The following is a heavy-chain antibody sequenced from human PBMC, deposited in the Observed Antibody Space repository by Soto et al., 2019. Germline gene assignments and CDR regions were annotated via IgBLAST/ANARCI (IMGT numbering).Heavy chain of an antibody. CDR3: ARDVGGNWFDP. CDR2: SNPSGGSP. J-gene: IGHJ5*02. V-gene: IGHV1-46*01. CDR1: GYTFTSYY. Sequence: ASVKVSCKASGYTFTSYYTHWVRQAPGQGLEWMGTSNPSGGSPDYAQKFQGRVTMTRDTSTSTVYMEVNSLRSEDTAVYYCARDVGGNWFDPWGQGTQVTVSS. D-gene: IGHD1-26*01.